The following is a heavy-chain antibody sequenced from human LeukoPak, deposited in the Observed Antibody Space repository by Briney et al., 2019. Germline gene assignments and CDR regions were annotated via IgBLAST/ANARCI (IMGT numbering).Heavy chain of an antibody. J-gene: IGHJ4*02. V-gene: IGHV3-23*01. CDR3: ATGNTGCYTDCYFDH. D-gene: IGHD2-2*02. CDR2: ISGSGGST. Sequence: PGGSLRLSCAASGFTFSSYAMTWVRQAPGKGLEWVSVISGSGGSTYYADSVKGRFTISRDNSKNTLYLQVNSLRADDTAVYYCATGNTGCYTDCYFDHWGQGTLVTVSS. CDR1: GFTFSSYA.